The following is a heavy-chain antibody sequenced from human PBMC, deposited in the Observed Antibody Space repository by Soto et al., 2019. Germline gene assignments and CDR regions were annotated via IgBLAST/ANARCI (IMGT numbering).Heavy chain of an antibody. CDR3: ARGHLAVVPVASWYYYMDV. V-gene: IGHV1-3*01. Sequence: QVQLVQSGAEVEKPGASVKVACKASGYSFSNYAVHWVRQAPGQRLEWMGWVNAGNGNTRYSQNFQGRVTITRDTSARTAYLELSSLRSEYTAVYYCARGHLAVVPVASWYYYMDVWGNGTTVTVSS. D-gene: IGHD2-2*01. J-gene: IGHJ6*03. CDR2: VNAGNGNT. CDR1: GYSFSNYA.